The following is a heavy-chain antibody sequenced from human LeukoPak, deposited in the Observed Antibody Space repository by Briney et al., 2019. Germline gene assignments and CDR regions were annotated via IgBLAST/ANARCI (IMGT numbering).Heavy chain of an antibody. CDR3: ARVPSRVPPYNWFDP. J-gene: IGHJ5*02. V-gene: IGHV1-18*01. Sequence: ASVKVSCKASGYTFTSYGISWARQAPGQGLEWMGWISAYNGNTNYAQKLQGRVTMTTDTSTSTAYMELRSLRSDDTAVYYCARVPSRVPPYNWFDPWGQGTLVTVSS. D-gene: IGHD1-1*01. CDR2: ISAYNGNT. CDR1: GYTFTSYG.